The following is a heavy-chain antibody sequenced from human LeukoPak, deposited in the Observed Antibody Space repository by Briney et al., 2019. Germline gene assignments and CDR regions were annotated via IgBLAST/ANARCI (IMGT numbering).Heavy chain of an antibody. J-gene: IGHJ4*02. CDR3: ARDVISYYYDSSGSPIGSHFDY. CDR2: INPSGSST. D-gene: IGHD3-22*01. CDR1: GYTFTSNY. V-gene: IGHV1-46*01. Sequence: ASVKVSCKASGYTFTSNYIHWLRHAPGQGLGWMGLINPSGSSTSYAQKFQGRVTMTRDTSTSTVYMELSSLRSEDTAVYYCARDVISYYYDSSGSPIGSHFDYWGQGTLVTVSS.